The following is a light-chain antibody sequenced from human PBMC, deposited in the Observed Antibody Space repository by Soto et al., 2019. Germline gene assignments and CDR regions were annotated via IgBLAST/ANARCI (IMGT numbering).Light chain of an antibody. J-gene: IGKJ4*01. Sequence: DVVMTQSPLSLPVTLGQPASISCRSSQSLVYSDGNTYLNWFHQRPGQSPRRLMYKVSNRDYGGAVRLGGGGSGTDFTLKIRRVQSSDVGDYYCMQGTYWPRLTVGGGAKVEIK. CDR3: MQGTYWPRLT. CDR1: QSLVYSDGNTY. V-gene: IGKV2-30*01. CDR2: KVS.